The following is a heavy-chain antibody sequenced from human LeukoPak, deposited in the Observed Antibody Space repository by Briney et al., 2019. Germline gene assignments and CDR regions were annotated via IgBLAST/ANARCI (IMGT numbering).Heavy chain of an antibody. CDR2: IYYTGST. Sequence: PSETLSLTCSVSGGSITSHNYYWGWLRQPPGKELEWGGSIYYTGSTYYHPSFQGRVTISIDTSKNHFSLKLSSVTAADTAVYYGAREGDSSSVGWFNPWGQGTLVTVSS. CDR1: GGSITSHNYY. D-gene: IGHD6-13*01. J-gene: IGHJ5*02. CDR3: AREGDSSSVGWFNP. V-gene: IGHV4-39*02.